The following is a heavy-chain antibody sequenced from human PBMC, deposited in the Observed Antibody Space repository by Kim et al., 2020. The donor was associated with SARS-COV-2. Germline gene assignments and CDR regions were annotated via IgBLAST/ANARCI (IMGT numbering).Heavy chain of an antibody. D-gene: IGHD2-15*01. CDR3: ARVGRDIVVVQRYFDY. Sequence: FQGRVTITRDTSASTAYMELSSLRSEDTAVYYCARVGRDIVVVQRYFDYWGQGTLVTVSS. V-gene: IGHV1-3*01. J-gene: IGHJ4*02.